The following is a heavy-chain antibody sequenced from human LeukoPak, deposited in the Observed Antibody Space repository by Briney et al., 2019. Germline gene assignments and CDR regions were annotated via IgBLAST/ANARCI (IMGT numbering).Heavy chain of an antibody. CDR1: GYTFTGSGWY. CDR2: IHPNNGAT. J-gene: IGHJ4*02. Sequence: ASVKVSCKASGYTFTGSGWYLYWLRQAPGQGLECVGWIHPNNGATLYAQKFQGRVAMTTDTTISTAYMELSRLRPDDTAMYYCARDGPAQMVDFDYWGQGTLVTVSS. D-gene: IGHD3-10*01. V-gene: IGHV1-2*02. CDR3: ARDGPAQMVDFDY.